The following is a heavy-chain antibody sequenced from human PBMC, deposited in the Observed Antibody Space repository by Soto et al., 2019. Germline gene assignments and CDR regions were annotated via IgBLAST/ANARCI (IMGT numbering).Heavy chain of an antibody. D-gene: IGHD2-2*01. Sequence: LRLSCSASGFTFSSYAMHWVRQAPGKGLEYVSAISSNGGSTYYADSVKGRFTISRDNSKNTLYLQMSSLRAEDTAVYYCVKSIRKTYIVVVPAANPDWFDPWGHGTLVTVSS. J-gene: IGHJ5*02. CDR2: ISSNGGST. CDR3: VKSIRKTYIVVVPAANPDWFDP. CDR1: GFTFSSYA. V-gene: IGHV3-64D*06.